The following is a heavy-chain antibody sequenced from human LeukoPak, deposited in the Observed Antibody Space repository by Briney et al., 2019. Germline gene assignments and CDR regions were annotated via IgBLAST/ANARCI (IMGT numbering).Heavy chain of an antibody. J-gene: IGHJ5*02. CDR2: IYYSGST. Sequence: SETLSLTCTVSGGSISSSSYYWSWIRQPPGKGLEWIGYIYYSGSTNYNPSLKSRVTISVDTSKNQFSLKLSSVTAADTAVYYCARDLGYTFPDRFDPWGQGTLVTVSS. V-gene: IGHV4-61*01. CDR1: GGSISSSSYY. CDR3: ARDLGYTFPDRFDP. D-gene: IGHD1-1*01.